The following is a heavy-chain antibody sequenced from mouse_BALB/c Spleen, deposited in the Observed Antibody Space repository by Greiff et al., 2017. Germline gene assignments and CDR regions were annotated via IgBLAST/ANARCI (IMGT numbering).Heavy chain of an antibody. CDR2: IWGDGST. CDR1: GFSLTGYG. D-gene: IGHD1-1*01. V-gene: IGHV2-6-7*01. Sequence: QVQLKQSGPGLVAPSQSLSITCTVSGFSLTGYGVNWVRQPPGKGLEWLGMIWGDGSTDYNSALKSRLSISKDNSKSQVFLKMNSLQTDDTARYYCARDNGSRRAWFAYWGQGTLVTVSA. CDR3: ARDNGSRRAWFAY. J-gene: IGHJ3*01.